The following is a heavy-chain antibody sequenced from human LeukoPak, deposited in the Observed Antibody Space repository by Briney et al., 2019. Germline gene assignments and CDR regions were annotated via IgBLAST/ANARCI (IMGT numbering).Heavy chain of an antibody. Sequence: PSETLSLTCAVYGGSFSGYYWSWIRQPPGKGLEWIGEINHSGSTNYNPSLKSRVTISVDTSKNQFSLKLSSVTAADTAVYYCAGVTDYYDSSGPNDYWGQGTLVTVSS. J-gene: IGHJ4*02. D-gene: IGHD3-22*01. CDR2: INHSGST. CDR3: AGVTDYYDSSGPNDY. V-gene: IGHV4-34*01. CDR1: GGSFSGYY.